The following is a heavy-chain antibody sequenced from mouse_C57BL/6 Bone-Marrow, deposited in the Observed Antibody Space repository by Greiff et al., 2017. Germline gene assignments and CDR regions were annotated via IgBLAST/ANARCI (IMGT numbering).Heavy chain of an antibody. CDR3: TTVVHY. CDR2: IDPENGDT. J-gene: IGHJ2*01. D-gene: IGHD1-1*01. V-gene: IGHV14-4*01. Sequence: EVKLMESGAELVRPGASVKLSCTASGFNIKDDYMHWVKQRPEQGLEWIGWIDPENGDTEYASKFQGKATITADTSSNTAYLRLSSLTSEDTAVYYCTTVVHYWGQGTTLTVSS. CDR1: GFNIKDDY.